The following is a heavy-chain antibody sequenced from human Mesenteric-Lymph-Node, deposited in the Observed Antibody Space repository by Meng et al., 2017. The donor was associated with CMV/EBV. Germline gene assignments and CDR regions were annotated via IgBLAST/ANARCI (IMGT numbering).Heavy chain of an antibody. V-gene: IGHV1-2*02. CDR1: GYTFTGYY. Sequence: ASVMVSCKASGYTFTGYYMHWVRQAPGQGREWMGWINTSSGGTNYAQKFQGRVTMTRDTSISTAYMELSRLRSDDTAVYYCARDAAMTPKWLDVWGQGTTVTVSS. D-gene: IGHD5-18*01. CDR3: ARDAAMTPKWLDV. J-gene: IGHJ6*02. CDR2: INTSSGGT.